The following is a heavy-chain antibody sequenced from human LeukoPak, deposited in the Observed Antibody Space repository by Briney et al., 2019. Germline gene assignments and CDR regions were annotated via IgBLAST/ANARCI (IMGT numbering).Heavy chain of an antibody. V-gene: IGHV3-64D*06. CDR2: ISSNGGST. CDR1: GFIFSSYA. Sequence: GGSLRLSCSASGFIFSSYAMHWVRQAPGKGLEFVSGISSNGGSTYYADSVKARFTMCRDNSKNALYLQMTSLRAEETAVYYCVKRLNNYFDYWGQGTLVTVSS. CDR3: VKRLNNYFDY. D-gene: IGHD4/OR15-4a*01. J-gene: IGHJ4*02.